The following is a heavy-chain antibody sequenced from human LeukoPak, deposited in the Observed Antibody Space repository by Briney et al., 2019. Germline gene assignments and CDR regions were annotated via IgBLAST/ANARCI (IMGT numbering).Heavy chain of an antibody. CDR2: ISGSTIYI. J-gene: IGHJ4*02. CDR3: ARVRCSRGTCYLDY. V-gene: IGHV3-21*06. D-gene: IGHD2-15*01. CDR1: GFTFSGFY. Sequence: RGSLRLSCAASGFTFSGFYMNWVRQAPGKGLEWVSTISGSTIYIYSADSVKGRFTISRDNAKNSLSLQMNSLRAEDTAVYYCARVRCSRGTCYLDYWGQGTLVTVSS.